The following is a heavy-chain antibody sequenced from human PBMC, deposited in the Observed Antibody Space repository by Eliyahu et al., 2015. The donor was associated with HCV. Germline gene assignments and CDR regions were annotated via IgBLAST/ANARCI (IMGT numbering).Heavy chain of an antibody. CDR1: GFTFSSYG. CDR2: IWYDGSNK. CDR3: ARDQGQMALYYYYYGMDV. Sequence: QVQLVESGGGVVQPGRSLRLSCAASGFTFSSYGMPGVRQAPGKGLEWVAVIWYDGSNKYYADSVKGRFTISRDNSKNTLYLQMNSLRAEDTAVYYCARDQGQMALYYYYYGMDVWGQGTTVTVSS. D-gene: IGHD2-8*01. V-gene: IGHV3-33*01. J-gene: IGHJ6*02.